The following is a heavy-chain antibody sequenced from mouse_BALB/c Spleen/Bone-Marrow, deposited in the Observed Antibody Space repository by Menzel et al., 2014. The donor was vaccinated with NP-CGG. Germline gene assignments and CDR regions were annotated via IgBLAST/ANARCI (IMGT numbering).Heavy chain of an antibody. CDR1: GFTFSSFG. CDR2: ISSGSSTI. V-gene: IGHV5-17*02. D-gene: IGHD1-1*01. J-gene: IGHJ2*01. CDR3: ARSGSSSGYFDY. Sequence: EVKLMESGGGLVQPGGSRKLSCAASGFTFSSFGMHWVRQAPEKGLEWVAYISSGSSTIYYADTVMGRFTISRDNPKNTLFPQMTSLRSGDTAMYYCARSGSSSGYFDYWGQGTTLTVSS.